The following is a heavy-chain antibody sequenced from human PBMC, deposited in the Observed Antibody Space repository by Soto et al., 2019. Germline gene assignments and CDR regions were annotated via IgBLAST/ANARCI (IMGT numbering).Heavy chain of an antibody. V-gene: IGHV4-59*01. D-gene: IGHD3-3*01. CDR3: ASHTDYDSLDYFDY. CDR2: IYYSGST. Sequence: SETLSLTCTVSGGSISSYYWSWIRQPPGKGLEWIGYIYYSGSTNYNPSLKSRVTISVDTSKNQFSLKLSSVTAADTAVYYCASHTDYDSLDYFDYWGQGTLVTVSS. J-gene: IGHJ4*02. CDR1: GGSISSYY.